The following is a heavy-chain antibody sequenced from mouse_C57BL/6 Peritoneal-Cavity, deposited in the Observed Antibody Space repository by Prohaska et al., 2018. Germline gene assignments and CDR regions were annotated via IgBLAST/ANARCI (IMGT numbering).Heavy chain of an antibody. CDR2: IYPSDSET. J-gene: IGHJ4*01. D-gene: IGHD2-1*01. V-gene: IGHV1-61*01. Sequence: QVQLQQPGAELVRPGSSVKLSCKASGYTFTSYWMAWVTQRPGQGLEWIGNIYPSDSETHYNQKFKDKATLTVDKSSSTAYMQLSSLTSEDSAVYYCACNYDAMDYWGQGTSVTVSS. CDR1: GYTFTSYW. CDR3: ACNYDAMDY.